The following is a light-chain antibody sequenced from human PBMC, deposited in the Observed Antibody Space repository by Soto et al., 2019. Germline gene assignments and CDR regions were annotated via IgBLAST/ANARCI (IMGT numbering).Light chain of an antibody. J-gene: IGLJ1*01. Sequence: QSVLTQSSSASASLGSSVKLTCTLSSGHSGYIIAWHQQQPGKAPRYLMKLEGTGSYNKGSGVPDRFSGSSSGADRYLTISNLQFDDEADYSCETWDSNTYVFGTGTKVTVL. CDR3: ETWDSNTYV. CDR2: LEGTGSY. V-gene: IGLV4-60*02. CDR1: SGHSGYI.